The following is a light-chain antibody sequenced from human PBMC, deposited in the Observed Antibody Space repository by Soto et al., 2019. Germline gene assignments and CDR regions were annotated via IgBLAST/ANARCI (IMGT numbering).Light chain of an antibody. CDR1: QSVSSN. V-gene: IGKV3-15*01. Sequence: EIVMTQSPATLSVSPGERATLSCRASQSVSSNLAWYHQKPAQAPRLLIYGASTRATGIPARFSGSGSGTEFTLTIRSLESEDFAVYYCQQYNNWAPYTFGQGTKRAIK. CDR3: QQYNNWAPYT. J-gene: IGKJ2*01. CDR2: GAS.